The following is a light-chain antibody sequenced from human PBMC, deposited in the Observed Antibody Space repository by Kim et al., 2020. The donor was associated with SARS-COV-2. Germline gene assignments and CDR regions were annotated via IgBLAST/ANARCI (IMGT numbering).Light chain of an antibody. V-gene: IGKV1-16*01. J-gene: IGKJ4*01. CDR1: KDINNY. CDR3: QQYSTYPLT. CDR2: AAS. Sequence: DRVNITCRASKDINNYLAWLQQRPGKAPKSLIYAASSLESGVPSRFSGRASATEFTLTIDILQPEDFATYYCQQYSTYPLTFGGGTKVDIK.